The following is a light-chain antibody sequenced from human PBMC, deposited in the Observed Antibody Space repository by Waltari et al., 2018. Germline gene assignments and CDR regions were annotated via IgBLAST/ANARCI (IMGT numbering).Light chain of an antibody. V-gene: IGLV1-47*01. CDR2: KNN. Sequence: QTVLPQPPSASETPGPWVTRPFSGSSSNMGTNNVFCYQQLPGTAHNLLISKNNPRPSWVPHLFSGSKSATSASMAISGLRSENEADYYCATWDADLSGVFGGGTRLTVL. J-gene: IGLJ3*02. CDR3: ATWDADLSGV. CDR1: SSNMGTNN.